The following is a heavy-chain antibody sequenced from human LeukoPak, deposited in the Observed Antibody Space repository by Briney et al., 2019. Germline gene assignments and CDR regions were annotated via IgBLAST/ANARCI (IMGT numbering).Heavy chain of an antibody. Sequence: GGSLRLSCAASGFAFSDYYMNWIRQAPGKGLEWVSYISSSDNTIYYAGSVKGRFTISRDNARNSLYLQMNSLRADDTAAYYCAGPPYNSGPYPLSYYWGQGTLVTVSS. CDR1: GFAFSDYY. V-gene: IGHV3-11*01. CDR2: ISSSDNTI. D-gene: IGHD5-12*01. CDR3: AGPPYNSGPYPLSYY. J-gene: IGHJ4*02.